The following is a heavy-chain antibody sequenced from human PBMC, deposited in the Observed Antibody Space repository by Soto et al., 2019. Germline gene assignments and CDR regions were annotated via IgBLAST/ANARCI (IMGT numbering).Heavy chain of an antibody. Sequence: HPGGSLRLSCAASGFTFSSYAMSWVRQAPGKGLEWVSAISGSGGSTYYADSVKGRFTISRDNSKNTLYLQMNSLRAEDTAVYYCANEPWSGYPYYYYMDVWRKGTTVTVSS. D-gene: IGHD3-3*01. CDR3: ANEPWSGYPYYYYMDV. CDR2: ISGSGGST. CDR1: GFTFSSYA. V-gene: IGHV3-23*01. J-gene: IGHJ6*03.